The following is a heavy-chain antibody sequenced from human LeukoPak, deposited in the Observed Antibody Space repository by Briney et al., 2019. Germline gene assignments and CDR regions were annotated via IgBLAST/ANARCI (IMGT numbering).Heavy chain of an antibody. Sequence: ASVKVSCKASGYTFTAYNIHWVRQAPGQRLEWMGWIAPGNANTKYSQKFQGRVTLTTDTSASTAYMELSSLTSEDTGVFYCARGAVPAHFDYWGQGTLVTVSS. CDR1: GYTFTAYN. CDR3: ARGAVPAHFDY. CDR2: IAPGNANT. V-gene: IGHV1-3*01. D-gene: IGHD3-3*02. J-gene: IGHJ4*02.